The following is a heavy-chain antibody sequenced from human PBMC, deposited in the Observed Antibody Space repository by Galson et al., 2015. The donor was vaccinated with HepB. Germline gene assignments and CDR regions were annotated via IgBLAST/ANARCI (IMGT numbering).Heavy chain of an antibody. D-gene: IGHD1-7*01. CDR3: ASGWNYSDCYFDL. V-gene: IGHV1-69*13. CDR1: GGTFGSYA. Sequence: SVKVSCKASGGTFGSYAISWVRQAPGQGLEWMGGIIPIFGTANYAQKFQGRVTITADESTSTAYMELSSLRSEDTAVYYCASGWNYSDCYFDLWGRGTLVTVSS. J-gene: IGHJ2*01. CDR2: IIPIFGTA.